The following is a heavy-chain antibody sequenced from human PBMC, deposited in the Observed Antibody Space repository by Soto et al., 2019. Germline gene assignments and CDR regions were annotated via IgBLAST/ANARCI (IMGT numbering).Heavy chain of an antibody. V-gene: IGHV4-31*03. CDR1: GGSISSGGYY. CDR3: ARDLGGEVGMDV. Sequence: SETLSLTCTVSGGSISSGGYYWGWIRQHPGKGLEWIGYIYYSGSTHYNPSLKSRVTISVDTSKNQFSLELSSVTAADTAVYYCARDLGGEVGMDVWGQGTTVTVSS. D-gene: IGHD2-21*01. J-gene: IGHJ6*02. CDR2: IYYSGST.